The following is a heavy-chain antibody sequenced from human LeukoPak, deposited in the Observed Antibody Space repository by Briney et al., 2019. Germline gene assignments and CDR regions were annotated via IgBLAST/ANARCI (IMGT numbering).Heavy chain of an antibody. Sequence: SVKVSCKASGGTFSSYAISWVRQAPGQGLEWMGGIIPIFGTANYAQKFQGRVTITADKSTSTAYMELSSLRSEDTAVYYCARDRGTYYYDSSGYYGIPPAFDIWGQGTMVTVSS. D-gene: IGHD3-22*01. J-gene: IGHJ3*02. CDR2: IIPIFGTA. CDR1: GGTFSSYA. CDR3: ARDRGTYYYDSSGYYGIPPAFDI. V-gene: IGHV1-69*06.